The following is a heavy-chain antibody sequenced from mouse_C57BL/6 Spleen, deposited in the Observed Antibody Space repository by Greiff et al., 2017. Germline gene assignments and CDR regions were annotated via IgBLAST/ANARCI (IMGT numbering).Heavy chain of an antibody. V-gene: IGHV5-6*01. Sequence: EVMLVESGGDLVKPGGSLKLSCAASGFTFSSYGMSWVRQTPDKRLEWVATISSGGSYTYYPDSVKGRFTISRDNAKNTLYLQRSSLKSEDTAMYYCARQDTTVVALFDYWGQGTTLTVSS. J-gene: IGHJ2*01. D-gene: IGHD1-1*01. CDR2: ISSGGSYT. CDR1: GFTFSSYG. CDR3: ARQDTTVVALFDY.